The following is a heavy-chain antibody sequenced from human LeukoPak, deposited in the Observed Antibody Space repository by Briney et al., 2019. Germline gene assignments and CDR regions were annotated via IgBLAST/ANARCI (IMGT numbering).Heavy chain of an antibody. V-gene: IGHV3-20*01. CDR3: ARVHTAGGYSGTDY. D-gene: IGHD1-26*01. J-gene: IGHJ4*02. Sequence: GVSLRLSCAASGFIFDNCGMTWVRQAPGKGLEWVSGTNWNGGSTGYADSVKGRFIISRDNAKNCLYLQMNSLRAEDTALYHCARVHTAGGYSGTDYWGQGTLVTVSS. CDR2: TNWNGGST. CDR1: GFIFDNCG.